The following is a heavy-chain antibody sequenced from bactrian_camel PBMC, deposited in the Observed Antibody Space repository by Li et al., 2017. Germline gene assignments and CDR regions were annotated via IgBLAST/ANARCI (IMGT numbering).Heavy chain of an antibody. CDR2: ISRDDVT. J-gene: IGHJ4*01. Sequence: DVQLVESGGGSVQSGGSLRLSCVASAFSIGTYCVGWFRQAPGKEREGVAAISRDDVTVYRDSAKGPFTISKDNAKSTLYLQMNSLRPEDTAKYYCAAEIDYCYSDSLSRGKNWRYWGQGTQVTVS. CDR1: AFSIGTYC. V-gene: IGHV3S67*01. CDR3: AAEIDYCYSDSLSRGKNWRY. D-gene: IGHD3*01.